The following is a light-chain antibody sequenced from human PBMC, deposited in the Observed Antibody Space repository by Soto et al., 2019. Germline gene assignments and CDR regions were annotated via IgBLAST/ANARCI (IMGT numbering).Light chain of an antibody. CDR1: SSDVGGYNY. Sequence: QSALTQPASVSGSPGQSITISCTGTSSDVGGYNYVSWSQQHPGKAPKLMIYEVSNRPSGVSNRFAGSKYGNTASLTISGLQAEDEADYYCSSYTTTNTYVFGTGTKVTVL. CDR3: SSYTTTNTYV. V-gene: IGLV2-14*01. J-gene: IGLJ1*01. CDR2: EVS.